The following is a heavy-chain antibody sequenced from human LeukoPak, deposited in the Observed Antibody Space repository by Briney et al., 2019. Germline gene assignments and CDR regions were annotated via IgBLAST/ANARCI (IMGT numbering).Heavy chain of an antibody. CDR3: AGDSIAAAQRVDY. CDR1: GGSISSGGYY. Sequence: PSQTLSLTCTVSGGSISSGGYYWSWIRQHPGKGLEWIGYIYDSGATSYNPSLKSRVTISVDTSKNQFSLKLSSVTAADTAVYYCAGDSIAAAQRVDYWGQGTLVTVSS. CDR2: IYDSGAT. D-gene: IGHD6-13*01. J-gene: IGHJ4*02. V-gene: IGHV4-31*03.